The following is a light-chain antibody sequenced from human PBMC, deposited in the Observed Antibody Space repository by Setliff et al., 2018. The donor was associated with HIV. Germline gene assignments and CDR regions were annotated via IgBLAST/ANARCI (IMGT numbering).Light chain of an antibody. CDR3: CSNTGSNTLV. CDR2: QAT. V-gene: IGLV2-23*01. CDR1: SSDIGRYNL. Sequence: SALTQPASVSGSPGQSITISCTGTSSDIGRYNLVSWYQQYPGKAPKLIIYQATRRPSGVSNRFSGSKSGNVASLTISGLQAEDEADYYCCSNTGSNTLVFGTGTKVTVL. J-gene: IGLJ1*01.